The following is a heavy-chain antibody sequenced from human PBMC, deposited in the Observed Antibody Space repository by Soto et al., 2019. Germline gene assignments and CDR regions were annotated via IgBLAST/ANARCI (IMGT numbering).Heavy chain of an antibody. CDR1: GYSFTSYW. D-gene: IGHD6-13*01. Sequence: GESLKISCKGSGYSFTSYWIGWVRQMPGKGLEWMGIIYPGDSDTRYSPSFQGQVTISADKSISTAYLQWSSLKASDTAMYYCARNRVYSSSWYGMSNWFDPWGQGTLVTVSS. CDR3: ARNRVYSSSWYGMSNWFDP. V-gene: IGHV5-51*01. CDR2: IYPGDSDT. J-gene: IGHJ5*02.